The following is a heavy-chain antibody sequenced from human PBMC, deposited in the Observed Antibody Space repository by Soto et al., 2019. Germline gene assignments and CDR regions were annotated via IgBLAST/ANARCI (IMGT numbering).Heavy chain of an antibody. J-gene: IGHJ5*02. D-gene: IGHD6-19*01. CDR1: GYIFTNFG. CDR2: ISTYNGDT. Sequence: QVQLVQSGAEVKKPGALVKVSCKASGYIFTNFGISWVRQAPGQGLEWMGWISTYNGDTKYAQKLQARVTMTTDTSTSTVYMELRSLISDDTAMYYCARADGTGWYGSWGQGTLVTVSS. CDR3: ARADGTGWYGS. V-gene: IGHV1-18*04.